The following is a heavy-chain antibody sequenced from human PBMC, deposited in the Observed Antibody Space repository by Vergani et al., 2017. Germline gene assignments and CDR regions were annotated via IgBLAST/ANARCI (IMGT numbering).Heavy chain of an antibody. D-gene: IGHD6-19*01. V-gene: IGHV4-39*01. CDR1: GGSISSSSHF. J-gene: IGHJ5*02. Sequence: QVKLHKSGPGLVKPSETLSLTCTLSGGSISSSSHFWGWLRQTPGKGLEWIGSIYYSGSTYYNPSLKSRVTISVDTSKNQFSLKLSSVTAADTAVYFCARHSTVEWLVKLGWIDPWGQGILVTVSS. CDR2: IYYSGST. CDR3: ARHSTVEWLVKLGWIDP.